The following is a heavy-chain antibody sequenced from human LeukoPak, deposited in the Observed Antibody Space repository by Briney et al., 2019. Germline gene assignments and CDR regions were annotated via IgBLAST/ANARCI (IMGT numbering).Heavy chain of an antibody. V-gene: IGHV3-23*01. CDR2: ISGSGGST. CDR3: AKDAVSGYNYGYSYFDY. CDR1: GLXFSTYA. J-gene: IGHJ4*02. Sequence: GGSLRLSCAASGLXFSTYAISWVRQAPGKGLEWVSGISGSGGSTYYADSVKGRFTISRDNSKNTLYLQMTSLRAEDSAVYYCAKDAVSGYNYGYSYFDYWGQGTLVTVSS. D-gene: IGHD5-18*01.